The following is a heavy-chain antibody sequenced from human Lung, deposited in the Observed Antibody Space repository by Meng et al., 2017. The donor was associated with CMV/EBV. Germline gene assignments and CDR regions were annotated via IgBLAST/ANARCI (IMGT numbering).Heavy chain of an antibody. CDR1: GPSIHSYS. V-gene: IGHV4-59*01. D-gene: IGHD2-21*01. CDR2: FYYRGNS. CDR3: ARGSYLAVEG. Sequence: PDSVPGLVMPSLTLSLPCTVSGPSIHSYSLCCIRPPPGQGLEWLGYFYYRGNSNYNPSLKSRVTISVDTSKNLFSLNPPSVTAADAALYYCARGSYLAVEGWGLGTLVTVSS. J-gene: IGHJ4*02.